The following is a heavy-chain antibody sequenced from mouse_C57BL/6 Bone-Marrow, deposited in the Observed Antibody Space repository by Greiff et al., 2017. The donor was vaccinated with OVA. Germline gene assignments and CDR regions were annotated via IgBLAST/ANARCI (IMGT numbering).Heavy chain of an antibody. CDR3: ASLDYYGSSYPAWFAY. D-gene: IGHD1-1*01. CDR2: LYPRSGNT. V-gene: IGHV1-81*01. CDR1: GYTFTSYG. J-gene: IGHJ3*01. Sequence: QVQLKESGAELARPGAPVKLSCKASGYTFTSYGISWVKQSTGQGLEWIGELYPRSGNTYYNEKFKGKATLTADKSSSTAYMELRSLTSEDSAVYFCASLDYYGSSYPAWFAYWGQGTLVTVSA.